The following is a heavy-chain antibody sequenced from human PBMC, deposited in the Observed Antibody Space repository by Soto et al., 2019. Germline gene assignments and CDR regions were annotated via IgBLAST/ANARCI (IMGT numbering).Heavy chain of an antibody. J-gene: IGHJ3*01. CDR1: GDSTTSGPYY. Sequence: QVQLQESGPGLVKPSQTLSLTCSVSGDSTTSGPYYWSWIRQHPGKGLEWIGYIYFSGNTHYNPSLKSRVSISLDTSKYQFSLKPKSVTAADTAVYYCARASPLTVPIDAFDLWGQGTMVAVSS. V-gene: IGHV4-31*03. D-gene: IGHD4-17*01. CDR2: IYFSGNT. CDR3: ARASPLTVPIDAFDL.